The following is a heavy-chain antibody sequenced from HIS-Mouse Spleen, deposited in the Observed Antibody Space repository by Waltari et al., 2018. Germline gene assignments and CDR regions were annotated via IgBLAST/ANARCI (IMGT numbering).Heavy chain of an antibody. V-gene: IGHV4-39*07. CDR3: AREIPYSSSWYDWYFDL. Sequence: QLQLQESGPGLVKPSETLSLTCTVSCRSITSSGYYRGWIRQPPGKGLEWIGSIYYSGSTYYNPSLKSRVTISVDTSKNQFSLKLSSVTAADTAVYYCAREIPYSSSWYDWYFDLWGRGTLVTVSS. J-gene: IGHJ2*01. D-gene: IGHD6-13*01. CDR2: IYYSGST. CDR1: CRSITSSGYY.